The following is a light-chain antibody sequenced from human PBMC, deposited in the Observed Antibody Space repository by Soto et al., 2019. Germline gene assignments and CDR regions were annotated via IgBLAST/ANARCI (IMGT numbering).Light chain of an antibody. CDR1: QSISSW. Sequence: DIQMTQSPSTLSASVGDRVTITCRASQSISSWLAWYQQKPGKAPKLLIYDASSLESGVPSRFSGSGSGTEFTLTISILQPDDFATYYCQQYNSYSTFGQGTKLQIK. V-gene: IGKV1-5*01. CDR2: DAS. CDR3: QQYNSYST. J-gene: IGKJ2*01.